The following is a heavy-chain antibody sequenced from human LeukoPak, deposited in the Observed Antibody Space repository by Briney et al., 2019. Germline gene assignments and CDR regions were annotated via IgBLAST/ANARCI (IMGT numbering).Heavy chain of an antibody. J-gene: IGHJ5*02. CDR3: ARAPADILTGYPYWFDP. CDR2: IIPIFGTA. D-gene: IGHD3-9*01. V-gene: IGHV1-69*06. CDR1: GGTFSSYA. Sequence: SVKVSCKASGGTFSSYAISWVRQAPGQGLEWMGGIIPIFGTANYAQKFQGRVTITADKSTSTAYMELSSLRSEDTAVYYCARAPADILTGYPYWFDPWGQGTLVTVSS.